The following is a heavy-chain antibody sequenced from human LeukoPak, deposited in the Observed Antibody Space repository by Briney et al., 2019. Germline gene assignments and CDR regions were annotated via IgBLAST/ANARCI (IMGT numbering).Heavy chain of an antibody. CDR2: MNPNRGNT. CDR3: ARGYSGFAPYYFDY. V-gene: IGHV1-8*03. D-gene: IGHD5-12*01. J-gene: IGHJ4*02. CDR1: GYTFTNYD. Sequence: ASVKVSCKASGYTFTNYDINWVRQATGRGLEWMGWMNPNRGNTGYAQKFQGRVTITRNTSISTAYMELISLRSEDTAVYYCARGYSGFAPYYFDYWGQGTLVTVSS.